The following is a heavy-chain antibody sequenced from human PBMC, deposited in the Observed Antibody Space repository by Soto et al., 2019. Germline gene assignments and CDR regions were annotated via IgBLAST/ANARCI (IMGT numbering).Heavy chain of an antibody. Sequence: EVQLVESGGGLVQPGGSLRLSCAASGFTFSSYWMSWVRQAPGKGLEWVANIKQDGSEKYYVDSVKGRFTISRDNAKNSLYLQMNSLRAEDTAVYYCARVEDYDFWSGQGVYWGQGTLVTVSS. D-gene: IGHD3-3*01. CDR2: IKQDGSEK. CDR3: ARVEDYDFWSGQGVY. CDR1: GFTFSSYW. V-gene: IGHV3-7*01. J-gene: IGHJ4*02.